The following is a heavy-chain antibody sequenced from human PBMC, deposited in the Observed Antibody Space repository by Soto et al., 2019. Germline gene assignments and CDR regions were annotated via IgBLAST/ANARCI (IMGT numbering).Heavy chain of an antibody. CDR2: IITVLGTT. D-gene: IGHD2-21*01. CDR1: GDTFSSYA. J-gene: IGHJ6*02. CDR3: ARRRYCGYDCYHKHYYGMDV. Sequence: QVQLVQSGAELKKTGSSVTVSCRASGDTFSSYAVNWVRQAPGRGLEWMGRIITVLGTTDYAQNFKGRVTITAEKSTKTVYMELSSLRCDDTAVYYCARRRYCGYDCYHKHYYGMDVWGQGTTVTVAS. V-gene: IGHV1-69*08.